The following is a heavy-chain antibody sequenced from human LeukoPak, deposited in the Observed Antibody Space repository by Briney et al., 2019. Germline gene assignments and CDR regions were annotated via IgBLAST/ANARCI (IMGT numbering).Heavy chain of an antibody. CDR3: ARETYYYDSRDHRYFDY. Sequence: SQTLSLTCTVSGGSISSGGYYWSWIRQHPGKGLEWIGYVYYSGSTYYNPSLKSRVTISVDTSKNQFSLKLSFVTAADTAVYYCARETYYYDSRDHRYFDYWGQGTLVTVSS. J-gene: IGHJ4*02. V-gene: IGHV4-31*03. CDR1: GGSISSGGYY. D-gene: IGHD3-22*01. CDR2: VYYSGST.